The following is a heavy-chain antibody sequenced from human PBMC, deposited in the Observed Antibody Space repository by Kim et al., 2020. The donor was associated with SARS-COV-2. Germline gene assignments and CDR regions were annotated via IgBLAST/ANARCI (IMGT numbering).Heavy chain of an antibody. CDR2: IYYSGST. Sequence: SETLSLTCTVSGGSISSGGYYWSWIRQHPGKGLEWIGYIYYSGSTYYNPSLKSRVTISVDTSKNQFSLKLSSVTAADTAVYYCAGCYPHYYYYYMDVWGKGTTVTVSS. CDR3: AGCYPHYYYYYMDV. D-gene: IGHD2-2*01. CDR1: GGSISSGGYY. J-gene: IGHJ6*03. V-gene: IGHV4-31*03.